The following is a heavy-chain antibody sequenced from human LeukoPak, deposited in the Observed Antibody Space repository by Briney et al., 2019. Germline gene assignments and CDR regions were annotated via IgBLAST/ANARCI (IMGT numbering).Heavy chain of an antibody. D-gene: IGHD6-19*01. Sequence: LRLSCAASGFTFDEYAIHWVRQAPGKGLEWVAYTYYSGSTEYNPSLKSRVTISVEASKKQVSLKLSSVTAADTAVYYCARRRWLVGYFDYWGQGILVTVSS. V-gene: IGHV4-59*08. J-gene: IGHJ4*02. CDR1: GFTFDEYA. CDR3: ARRRWLVGYFDY. CDR2: TYYSGST.